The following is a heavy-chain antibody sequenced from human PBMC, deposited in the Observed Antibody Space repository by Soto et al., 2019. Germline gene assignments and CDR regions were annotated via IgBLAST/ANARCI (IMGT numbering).Heavy chain of an antibody. J-gene: IGHJ3*02. CDR1: GYTFTSDY. CDR3: ARDPCSGGSCYTPDAFDI. D-gene: IGHD2-15*01. Sequence: ASVTVSCTASGYTFTSDYMHWVRQAPGQGLEWMGWINPNSGGTNYAQKFQGWVTMTRDTSISTAYMELSSLRSEDTAVYYCARDPCSGGSCYTPDAFDIWGQGTMVTVSS. CDR2: INPNSGGT. V-gene: IGHV1-2*04.